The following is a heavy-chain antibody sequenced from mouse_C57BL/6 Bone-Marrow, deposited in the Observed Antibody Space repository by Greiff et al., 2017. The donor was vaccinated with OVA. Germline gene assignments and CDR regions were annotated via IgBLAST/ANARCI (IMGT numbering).Heavy chain of an antibody. Sequence: QVQLPQPGAELVMPGASVKLSCKASGYTFTSYWMHWVKQRPGQGLEWIGEIDPSDSYTNYNQKFKGKSTLTVDKSSSTAYMQLSSLTSEDSAVYYCARGRITTVVPFYAMDYWGQGTSVTVSS. D-gene: IGHD1-1*01. V-gene: IGHV1-69*01. CDR3: ARGRITTVVPFYAMDY. CDR1: GYTFTSYW. J-gene: IGHJ4*01. CDR2: IDPSDSYT.